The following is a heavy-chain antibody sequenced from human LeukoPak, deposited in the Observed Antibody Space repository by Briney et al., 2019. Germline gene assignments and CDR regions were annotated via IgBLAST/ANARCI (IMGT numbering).Heavy chain of an antibody. CDR2: ISGSGAGT. CDR3: ASHDYYESSLGYYFGY. D-gene: IGHD3-22*01. CDR1: GFTFSSYG. Sequence: GGSLRLSCAASGFTFSSYGMSWVRQAPGKGLEWVSGISGSGAGTYYTDSVKGRFTISRDNSKNTVNLQMNSLRAEDTAVYYCASHDYYESSLGYYFGYWGQGTLVTVSS. V-gene: IGHV3-23*01. J-gene: IGHJ4*02.